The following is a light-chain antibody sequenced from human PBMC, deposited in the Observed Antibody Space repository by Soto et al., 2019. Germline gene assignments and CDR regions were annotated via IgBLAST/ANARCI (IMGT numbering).Light chain of an antibody. CDR3: QQYGSSPRT. V-gene: IGKV1-12*01. CDR2: TAS. Sequence: DIQMTHSPSSVSASVGDRVTITCRASQGVSTWLAWYQQKPGKAPNLLIYTASSLQSGVPSRFSGSGSGTDFTLTISSLQPEDFAVYYCQQYGSSPRTFGQGTKVDIK. CDR1: QGVSTW. J-gene: IGKJ1*01.